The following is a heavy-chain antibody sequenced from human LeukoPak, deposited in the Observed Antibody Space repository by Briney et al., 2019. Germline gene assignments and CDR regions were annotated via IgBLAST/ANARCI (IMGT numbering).Heavy chain of an antibody. D-gene: IGHD6-13*01. J-gene: IGHJ5*02. Sequence: SETLSLTCTVSGGSISSYYWSWIRQPAGKGLEWIGRIYTSGSTNYNPSLKSRVTMSVDTSKNQFSLKLSSVTAADTAVYYCARDSGYSSLNWFDPWGQGTLVTVSS. CDR3: ARDSGYSSLNWFDP. V-gene: IGHV4-4*07. CDR1: GGSISSYY. CDR2: IYTSGST.